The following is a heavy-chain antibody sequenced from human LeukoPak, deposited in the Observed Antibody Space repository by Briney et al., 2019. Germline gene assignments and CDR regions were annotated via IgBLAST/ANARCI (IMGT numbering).Heavy chain of an antibody. CDR3: ARGPSSGWNDY. V-gene: IGHV4-59*11. CDR1: GGSISSHY. J-gene: IGHJ4*02. Sequence: SETLSLTCTVSGGSISSHYWSWIRQPPGKGLEWIGYIYYSGSTNYNPSLKSRVTISVDTSKNQFSLKLSSVTAADTAVYYCARGPSSGWNDYWGQGTLVTVSS. D-gene: IGHD6-19*01. CDR2: IYYSGST.